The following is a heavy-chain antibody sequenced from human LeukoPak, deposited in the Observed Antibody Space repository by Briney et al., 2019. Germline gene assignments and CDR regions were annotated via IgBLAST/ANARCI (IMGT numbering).Heavy chain of an antibody. D-gene: IGHD3-10*01. V-gene: IGHV4-59*01. CDR3: ARGQLGSGMDDP. Sequence: TSETLSLTCTVSGGSIRSFHWSWIRQSPGKGLEWIGYIYHSGSTKYNPSLKSRVTISVDTSKNQFSLNLSSVTAADTAVYYCARGQLGSGMDDPWGQGTLVTVSS. CDR1: GGSIRSFH. CDR2: IYHSGST. J-gene: IGHJ5*02.